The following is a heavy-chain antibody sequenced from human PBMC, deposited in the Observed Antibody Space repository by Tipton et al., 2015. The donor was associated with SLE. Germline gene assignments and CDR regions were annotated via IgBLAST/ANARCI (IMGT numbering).Heavy chain of an antibody. V-gene: IGHV3-7*03. CDR2: IKQDGSEK. D-gene: IGHD2-8*02. CDR1: GFTLSNYW. J-gene: IGHJ4*02. Sequence: SLRLSCAASGFTLSNYWMSWVRQAPGKGLEWVANIKQDGSEKYYEDSVKGRFTISRDNAKNSLYLQMNSLRAEDTAVYYCARVAGGGTVFDYWGRGTLVTVSS. CDR3: ARVAGGGTVFDY.